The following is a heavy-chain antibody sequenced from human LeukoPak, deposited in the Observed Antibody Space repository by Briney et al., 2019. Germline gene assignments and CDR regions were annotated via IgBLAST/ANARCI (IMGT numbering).Heavy chain of an antibody. V-gene: IGHV4-59*01. CDR3: ARTTWDYYYMDV. J-gene: IGHJ6*03. D-gene: IGHD1-1*01. CDR2: ISYSGTT. CDR1: GGSISSYY. Sequence: SETLSLTCTVSGGSISSYYWSWMRQSPGKGLEWIGYISYSGTTNYKSSLKSRVTISVDTSKNQFSLKLSSVTAADTAMYYCARTTWDYYYMDVWGKGTTVTASS.